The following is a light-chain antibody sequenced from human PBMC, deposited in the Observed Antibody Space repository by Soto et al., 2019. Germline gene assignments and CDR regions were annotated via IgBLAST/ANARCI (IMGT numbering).Light chain of an antibody. CDR3: QQSYSTFT. J-gene: IGKJ3*01. Sequence: IQMTHSPSSLSASVLYRVTITFRASQIISSYLNWYQQKPGKAPKLLIYAASSLQSGVPSRFSGSGSGTDFTLTISSLQPEDFATYYCQQSYSTFTFGPGTKVDIK. CDR1: QIISSY. CDR2: AAS. V-gene: IGKV1-39*01.